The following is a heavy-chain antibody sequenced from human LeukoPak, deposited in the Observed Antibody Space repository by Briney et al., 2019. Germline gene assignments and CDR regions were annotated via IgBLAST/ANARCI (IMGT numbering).Heavy chain of an antibody. V-gene: IGHV4-39*07. Sequence: SETLSLTCTVSGGSISTITYYWGWIRQPPGKGLEWVGHMYYRGNTFYNPSLKSRVTISVDTSKNQFSLKLSSVTAAETAVYYCAREGRYRYGYNEYHSYMDIWGKGTTVTVSS. CDR1: GGSISTITYY. CDR3: AREGRYRYGYNEYHSYMDI. CDR2: MYYRGNT. J-gene: IGHJ6*03. D-gene: IGHD5-24*01.